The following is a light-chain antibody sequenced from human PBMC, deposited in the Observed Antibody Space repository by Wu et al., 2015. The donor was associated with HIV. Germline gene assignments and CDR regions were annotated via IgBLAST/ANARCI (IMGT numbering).Light chain of an antibody. V-gene: IGKV3-20*01. CDR2: GAS. CDR3: QQFDTSPWT. CDR1: QSVRSSF. Sequence: EIVLTQSPGTLSLSPGERATLSCRASQSVRSSFLAWYQQKPGQAPRLLIYGASSRATGMPDRFSGSGSGTDFTLTISRLEPEDFAVYYCQQFDTSPWTFGQGTKVEIK. J-gene: IGKJ1*01.